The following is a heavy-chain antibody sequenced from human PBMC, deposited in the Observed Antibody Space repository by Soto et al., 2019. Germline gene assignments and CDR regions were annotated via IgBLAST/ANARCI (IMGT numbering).Heavy chain of an antibody. V-gene: IGHV1-2*06. CDR3: AISVGVPDTHRAFDY. CDR2: INPDSGDT. J-gene: IGHJ4*02. CDR1: GYTFTGFY. Sequence: QVQLVQSGAEVKRPGASVKVSCKASGYTFTGFYMHWVRQAPGQGLEWMGRINPDSGDTDHAEKFQGRVTMTRDTSISTAYMELTGLTSDDTAVYHCAISVGVPDTHRAFDYWGQGTPVTVSS. D-gene: IGHD2-2*01.